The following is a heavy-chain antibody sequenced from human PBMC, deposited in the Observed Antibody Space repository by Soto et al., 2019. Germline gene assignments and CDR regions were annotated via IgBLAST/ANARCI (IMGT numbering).Heavy chain of an antibody. V-gene: IGHV4-30-2*01. D-gene: IGHD6-13*01. CDR2: IYHSGST. Sequence: PSETLSLTCAVSGGSISSGGYSWSWIRQPPGKGLEWIGYIYHSGSTYYNPSLKSRVTISVDRSKNQFSLKLTSVTAADTAVYYCARARATIAAAAIFDCWGQGTLVTLSS. J-gene: IGHJ4*02. CDR3: ARARATIAAAAIFDC. CDR1: GGSISSGGYS.